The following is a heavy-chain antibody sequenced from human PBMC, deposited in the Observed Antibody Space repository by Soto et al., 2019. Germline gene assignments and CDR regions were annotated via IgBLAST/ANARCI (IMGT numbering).Heavy chain of an antibody. D-gene: IGHD3-22*01. V-gene: IGHV4-39*01. CDR3: ARTETYYYDSGGYDAFDI. J-gene: IGHJ3*02. CDR2: IYYSGST. Sequence: PSETLSLTCTVSGGSISSSSYYWGWIRQPPGKGLEWIGSIYYSGSTYYNPSLKSRVTISVDTSKNQFSLKLSSVTAADTAVYYCARTETYYYDSGGYDAFDIWGQGTMVTVSS. CDR1: GGSISSSSYY.